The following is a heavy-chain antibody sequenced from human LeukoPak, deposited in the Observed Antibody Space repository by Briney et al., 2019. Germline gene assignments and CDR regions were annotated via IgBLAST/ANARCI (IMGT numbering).Heavy chain of an antibody. CDR1: GFTLSSYL. V-gene: IGHV3-74*01. D-gene: IGHD3-16*02. CDR2: IENDGSTT. CDR3: ARGGYSAGFDI. Sequence: GESLKISCAASGFTLSSYLMHWVRQAPGKGLVWVSRIENDGSTTTYADSVKGRFTISRDNAKNTLYLQMNSLRAEDTAVYYCARGGYSAGFDIWGQRTMVTVSS. J-gene: IGHJ3*02.